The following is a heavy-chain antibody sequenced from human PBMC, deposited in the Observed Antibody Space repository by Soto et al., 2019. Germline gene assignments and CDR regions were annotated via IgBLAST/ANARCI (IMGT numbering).Heavy chain of an antibody. CDR3: ATRVDYGDYGHDAFAI. CDR1: GYSFTSYW. CDR2: IDPSDSYT. D-gene: IGHD4-17*01. V-gene: IGHV5-10-1*01. J-gene: IGHJ3*02. Sequence: GESLKISCKGSGYSFTSYWISWVRQMPGKGLEWMGRIDPSDSYTNYSPSFQGHVTISADKSISTAYLQWSSLKASDTAMYYCATRVDYGDYGHDAFAIWGQGTMVTVSS.